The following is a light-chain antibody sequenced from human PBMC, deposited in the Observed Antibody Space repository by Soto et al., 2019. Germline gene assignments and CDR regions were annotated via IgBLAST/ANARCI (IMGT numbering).Light chain of an antibody. CDR2: EVS. CDR1: SSDVGAYTS. V-gene: IGLV2-14*01. CDR3: TSSTSGNRSYV. Sequence: QSALTQPASVSGSPGQSITISCTGTSSDVGAYTSVAWYQQHPGKAPKLMIYEVSNRPTGVSNRFSGSKSANTASLTISGVQAEDDAHYYCTSSTSGNRSYVFGTGTKLTVL. J-gene: IGLJ1*01.